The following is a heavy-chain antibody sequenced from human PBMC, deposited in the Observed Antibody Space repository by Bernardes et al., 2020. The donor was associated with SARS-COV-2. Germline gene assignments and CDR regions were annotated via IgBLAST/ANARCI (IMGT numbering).Heavy chain of an antibody. CDR1: GGSIRSYY. Sequence: SNTLQVICTFSGGSIRSYYWSWIQQRPGKGLEWIGYIYYSGSTNYNPSLKSRVTISVDTSKNQFSLKLSSVTAADTAVYYCARVPPGSGSYQGYWYFDLWGRGTLVTVSS. V-gene: IGHV4-59*07. J-gene: IGHJ2*01. CDR2: IYYSGST. CDR3: ARVPPGSGSYQGYWYFDL. D-gene: IGHD1-26*01.